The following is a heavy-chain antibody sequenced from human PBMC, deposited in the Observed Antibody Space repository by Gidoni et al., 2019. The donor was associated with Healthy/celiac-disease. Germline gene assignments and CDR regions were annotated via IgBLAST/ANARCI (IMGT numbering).Heavy chain of an antibody. J-gene: IGHJ4*02. V-gene: IGHV4-59*01. CDR1: GGSISSYY. Sequence: QVQLQESGPGLVKPSETLSLSCTVSGGSISSYYWSGIRQPPGKGLEWIGYIYYSGSTNYNPSLKSRVTISVDTSKNQFSLKLSSVTAADTAVYYCARGPYCSGGSCYEAPGGYWGQGTLVTVSS. CDR3: ARGPYCSGGSCYEAPGGY. CDR2: IYYSGST. D-gene: IGHD2-15*01.